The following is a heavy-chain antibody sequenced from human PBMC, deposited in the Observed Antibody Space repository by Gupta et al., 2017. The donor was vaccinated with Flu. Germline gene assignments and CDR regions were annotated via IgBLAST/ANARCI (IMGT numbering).Heavy chain of an antibody. Sequence: VHTVPSGAEVPEPGASVKVSGLASGYRFTSNYMHWVRLAPGQGLEWMGIINPSDGYTNYAQKFQGRIIMKRDTSTDTVFMDLSSLRSDDAAIYYGAKGGVNSGSDRHEVFQDWGQGTLVTVSS. CDR3: AKGGVNSGSDRHEVFQD. J-gene: IGHJ1*01. CDR2: INPSDGYT. D-gene: IGHD1-26*01. V-gene: IGHV1-46*01. CDR1: GYRFTSNY.